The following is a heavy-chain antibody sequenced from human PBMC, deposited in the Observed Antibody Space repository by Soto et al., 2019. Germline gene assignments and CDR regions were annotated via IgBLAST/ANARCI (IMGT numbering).Heavy chain of an antibody. CDR1: GGSISSYY. J-gene: IGHJ6*02. D-gene: IGHD5-12*01. Sequence: SETLSLTCTVSGGSISSYYWSWIRQPPGKGLEWIGYIYYSGSTNYNPSLKSRVTISVDTSKNQFSLKLSSVTAADTAVYYCARDRLEMATIPKQKNYYYYGMDVWGQGTTVTVSS. V-gene: IGHV4-59*01. CDR2: IYYSGST. CDR3: ARDRLEMATIPKQKNYYYYGMDV.